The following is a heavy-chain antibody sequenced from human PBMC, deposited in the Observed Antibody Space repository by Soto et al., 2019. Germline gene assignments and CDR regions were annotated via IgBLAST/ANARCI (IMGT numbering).Heavy chain of an antibody. CDR1: GYSFAVYW. CDR3: ARQIYDSDTGPNFQYSFDS. V-gene: IGHV5-10-1*01. J-gene: IGHJ4*02. D-gene: IGHD3-22*01. Sequence: GESLKISCKGSGYSFAVYWITWVRQKPGKGLEWMGRIDPSDSQTYYSPSFRGHVTISATKSIANVFLQWSSLRASDTAMYYCARQIYDSDTGPNFQYSFDSWGQGTPVTVSS. CDR2: IDPSDSQT.